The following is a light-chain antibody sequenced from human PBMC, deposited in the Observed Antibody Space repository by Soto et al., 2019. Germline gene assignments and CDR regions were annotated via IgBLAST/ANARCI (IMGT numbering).Light chain of an antibody. J-gene: IGLJ2*01. CDR2: EGT. CDR3: CARADTSTVL. Sequence: QSVLTQPASVSGSPGQSIIISCTGTSRDVGNYNLFSWYQQYTDKAPKLIIYEGTKRSSGVSDRFSGSWSGNTASLTISGLQAEDEADYYCCARADTSTVLFGGGTKLTVL. V-gene: IGLV2-23*01. CDR1: SRDVGNYNL.